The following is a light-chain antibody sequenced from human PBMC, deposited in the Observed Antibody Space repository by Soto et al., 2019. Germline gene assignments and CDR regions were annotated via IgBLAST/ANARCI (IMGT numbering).Light chain of an antibody. CDR2: GAS. J-gene: IGKJ1*01. CDR1: QSVSSN. V-gene: IGKV3-15*01. CDR3: HQYNNWPPWT. Sequence: EIVRTQSPATLSVSPGERATLSCRASQSVSSNLAWYQQKPGQAHMLLIYGASTRATGIPARLSVSGSGTEFTLTFSSVRSADFAVYYCHQYNNWPPWTFGQGTKVEIK.